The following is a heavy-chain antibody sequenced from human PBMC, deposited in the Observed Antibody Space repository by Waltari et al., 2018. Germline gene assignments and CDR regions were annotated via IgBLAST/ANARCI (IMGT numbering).Heavy chain of an antibody. CDR1: GFTFSSYG. CDR2: IRYDGSNK. Sequence: QVQLVESGGGVVQPGGSLRRSCAASGFTFSSYGMHWVRQAPGKGLEWVAVIRYDGSNKYYADSVKGRFTISRDNSKNTLYLQMNSLRAEDTAVYYCGCIAAADYWGQGTLVTVSS. CDR3: GCIAAADY. J-gene: IGHJ4*02. D-gene: IGHD6-13*01. V-gene: IGHV3-30*02.